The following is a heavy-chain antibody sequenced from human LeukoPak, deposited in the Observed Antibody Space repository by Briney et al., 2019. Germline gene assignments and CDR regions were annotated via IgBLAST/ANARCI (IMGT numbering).Heavy chain of an antibody. CDR3: ARGDRYSSSEFDY. CDR2: INHSGST. V-gene: IGHV4-34*01. CDR1: GGSFSGYY. J-gene: IGHJ4*02. D-gene: IGHD6-6*01. Sequence: SETLSLTCAVYGGSFSGYYWSWIRQPPGKGLEWIGEINHSGSTNYNPSLKSRVTISVDTSKNQFSLKLSSVTAADTAVYYCARGDRYSSSEFDYWGQGTLVTVSS.